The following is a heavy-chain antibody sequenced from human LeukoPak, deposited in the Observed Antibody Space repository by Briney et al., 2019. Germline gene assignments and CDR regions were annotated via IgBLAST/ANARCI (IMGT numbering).Heavy chain of an antibody. Sequence: GGSLRLSCAASGFTFSNAWMSWVRQAPGKGLEWVGRIKSKTDGGTTDYAAPVKGRFTISRDDSKNTLYLQMNSLKTEDTAVYYCTTGGSQVRQWLAHDAFDIWGQGTMVTVSS. V-gene: IGHV3-15*01. J-gene: IGHJ3*02. CDR1: GFTFSNAW. CDR3: TTGGSQVRQWLAHDAFDI. D-gene: IGHD6-19*01. CDR2: IKSKTDGGTT.